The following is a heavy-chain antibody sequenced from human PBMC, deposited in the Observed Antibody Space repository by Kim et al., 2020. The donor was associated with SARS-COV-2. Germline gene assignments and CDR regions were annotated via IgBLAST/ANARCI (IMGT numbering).Heavy chain of an antibody. V-gene: IGHV4-59*08. CDR3: ARLNSIAVAGVNWFDP. Sequence: SLKSRVTISVDTSKNQFSLKLSSVTAADTAVYYCARLNSIAVAGVNWFDPWGQGTLVTVSS. D-gene: IGHD6-19*01. J-gene: IGHJ5*02.